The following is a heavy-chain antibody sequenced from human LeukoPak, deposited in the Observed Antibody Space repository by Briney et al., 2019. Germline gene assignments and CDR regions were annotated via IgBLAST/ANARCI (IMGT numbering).Heavy chain of an antibody. Sequence: PGGSLRLSCAASGFAFRSYVVNWVRQAPGKGLEWVSSISASGSDVNYADSVTGRFTVSRDNAKSSLYLEMNSLRAEDTAVYYCARRTAAGPFDYWGQGTLVTVS. CDR3: ARRTAAGPFDY. CDR1: GFAFRSYV. CDR2: ISASGSDV. V-gene: IGHV3-21*01. D-gene: IGHD6-13*01. J-gene: IGHJ4*02.